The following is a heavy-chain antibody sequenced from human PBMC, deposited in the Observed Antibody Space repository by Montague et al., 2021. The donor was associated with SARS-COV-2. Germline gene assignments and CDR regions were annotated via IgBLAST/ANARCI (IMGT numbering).Heavy chain of an antibody. J-gene: IGHJ6*02. CDR1: GFTFSSYA. V-gene: IGHV3-23*01. CDR2: ISGSGGST. D-gene: IGHD3-10*01. Sequence: SLRLSCAASGFTFSSYAMSWVRQAPGKGLEWVSAISGSGGSTYYADSVKSRFTISRDNSKNTLYLQMNSLRAEDTAVYYCAKVIAVLGELSYYYGMDVWGQGTTVTVSS. CDR3: AKVIAVLGELSYYYGMDV.